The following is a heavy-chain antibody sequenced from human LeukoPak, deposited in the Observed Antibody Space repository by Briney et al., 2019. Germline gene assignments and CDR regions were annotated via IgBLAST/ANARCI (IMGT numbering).Heavy chain of an antibody. D-gene: IGHD3-9*01. CDR1: GGSFSGYY. Sequence: KSSETLSLTCAVYGGSFSGYYWSWIRQPPGKGLEWIGEINHSGSTNYNPSLKSRVTISVDTSKNQFSLKLSPVTAADTAVYYCARRLRYFDWVHFDYWGQGTLVTVSS. CDR3: ARRLRYFDWVHFDY. J-gene: IGHJ4*02. CDR2: INHSGST. V-gene: IGHV4-34*01.